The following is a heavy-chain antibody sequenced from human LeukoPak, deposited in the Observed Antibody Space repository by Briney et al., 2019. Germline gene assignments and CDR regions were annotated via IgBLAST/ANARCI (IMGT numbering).Heavy chain of an antibody. Sequence: SETLSLTCTVSGGSISSYYWSWIRQPPGKGLEWIGYIYYSGSTYYNPSLKSRVTISEDTPKNQFSLKLRSVTAADTAVYYCASGAAAGWDSYNGVDVWGQGTTVIVSS. CDR1: GGSISSYY. J-gene: IGHJ6*02. V-gene: IGHV4-59*08. CDR2: IYYSGST. D-gene: IGHD6-13*01. CDR3: ASGAAAGWDSYNGVDV.